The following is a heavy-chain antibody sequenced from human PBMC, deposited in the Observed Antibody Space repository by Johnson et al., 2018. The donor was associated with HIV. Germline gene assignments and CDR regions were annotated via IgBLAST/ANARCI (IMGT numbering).Heavy chain of an antibody. Sequence: QMLLVESGGGLVQPGRSLRLSCAASGFTFSSYAMHWVRQAPGKGLEWVAVISYDGSNKYYADSVKGRFTISRDNSKNTLYLQMNSLRGEDTALYCCAKGGGYGEDDAFDIWGQGTMVTVSS. CDR1: GFTFSSYA. CDR3: AKGGGYGEDDAFDI. J-gene: IGHJ3*02. CDR2: ISYDGSNK. D-gene: IGHD3-22*01. V-gene: IGHV3-30-3*01.